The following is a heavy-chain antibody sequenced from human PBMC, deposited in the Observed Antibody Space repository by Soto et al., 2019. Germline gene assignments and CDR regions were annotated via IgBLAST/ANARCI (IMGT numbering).Heavy chain of an antibody. CDR1: GGSISSGDYY. D-gene: IGHD4-17*01. CDR2: IYYSGST. CDR3: ARDGVVPGEWCYGDYGTCYYGMDV. V-gene: IGHV4-30-4*01. Sequence: QVQLQESGPGLVKPSQTLSLTCTVSGGSISSGDYYWSWIRQPPGKGLEWIGYIYYSGSTYYNPXXXSRXXXPVDTSKNQFXXKXSXXTAADTAVYYCARDGVVPGEWCYGDYGTCYYGMDVWGQGTTVTVSS. J-gene: IGHJ6*02.